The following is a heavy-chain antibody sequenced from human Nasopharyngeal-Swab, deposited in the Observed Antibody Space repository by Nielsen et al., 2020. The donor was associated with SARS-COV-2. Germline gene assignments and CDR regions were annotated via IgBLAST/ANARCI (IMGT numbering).Heavy chain of an antibody. Sequence: SVKVSCKASGGTFSSYAISWVRQAPGQGLKWMGGIIPIFGTGNYAQKFQGRVTITADESTSTAYMELSSLRSEDTAVYYCARAPRGWYDYYYYGMDVWGQGTTVTVSS. CDR1: GGTFSSYA. D-gene: IGHD6-19*01. CDR3: ARAPRGWYDYYYYGMDV. CDR2: IIPIFGTG. V-gene: IGHV1-69*13. J-gene: IGHJ6*02.